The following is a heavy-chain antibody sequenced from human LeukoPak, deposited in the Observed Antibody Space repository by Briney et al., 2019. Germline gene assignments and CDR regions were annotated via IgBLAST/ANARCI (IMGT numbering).Heavy chain of an antibody. V-gene: IGHV3-23*01. J-gene: IGHJ4*02. CDR3: AQNRQQLDY. D-gene: IGHD6-13*01. CDR2: ISGSGGNT. Sequence: GASLRLSCAASGLTFSNYAMSWVRQAPGKGLEWVSTISGSGGNTYYADSVKGRFTISRDSSKNTLYLQMNSLRAEDTAVYYCAQNRQQLDYWGQGTLVTVSS. CDR1: GLTFSNYA.